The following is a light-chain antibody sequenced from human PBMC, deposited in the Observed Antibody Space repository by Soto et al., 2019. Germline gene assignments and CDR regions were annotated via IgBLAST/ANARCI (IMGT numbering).Light chain of an antibody. CDR1: QGIRNY. CDR2: DAS. CDR3: QHYDDPPLS. V-gene: IGKV1-33*01. Sequence: DIQMTQSPSSLSASVGDRVTITCQASQGIRNYLNWYQQKAGKAPKLLIYDASNLETGVPLRFSGSGSGTDFTFIISSLQPEDMATYYCQHYDDPPLSFGGGTKVDIK. J-gene: IGKJ4*01.